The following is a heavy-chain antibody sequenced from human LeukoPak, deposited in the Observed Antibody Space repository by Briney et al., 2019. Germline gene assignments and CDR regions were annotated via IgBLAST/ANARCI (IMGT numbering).Heavy chain of an antibody. J-gene: IGHJ4*02. Sequence: PSQTLSLTCTVSGGSMTSAMYHWTWIRQSAGRGLEWLGRIYPTGTPNYNPSLKNRITIAIDTSKNQFSLTLTSVTAADTAVYYCARGLQEMATFKGSNYWGQGTRVSVSS. CDR1: GGSMTSAMYH. CDR3: ARGLQEMATFKGSNY. V-gene: IGHV4-61*02. CDR2: IYPTGTP. D-gene: IGHD5-24*01.